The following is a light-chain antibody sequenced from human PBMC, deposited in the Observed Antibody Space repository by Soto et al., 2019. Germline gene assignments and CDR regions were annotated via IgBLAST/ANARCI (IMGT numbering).Light chain of an antibody. J-gene: IGKJ1*01. V-gene: IGKV1-39*01. Sequence: DIQMTQSPLSLSASVGDRVTITCRASQSISSYLNWYQQKPGKAPKLLIYAATSLQSGVPSRFSGSRSGTDFTLTISSLQPEDFATYYCQQSSTTPRTFGQGTKVDIK. CDR3: QQSSTTPRT. CDR2: AAT. CDR1: QSISSY.